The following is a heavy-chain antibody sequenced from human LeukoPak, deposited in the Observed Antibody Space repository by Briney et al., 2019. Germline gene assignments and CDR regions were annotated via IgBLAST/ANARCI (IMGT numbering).Heavy chain of an antibody. Sequence: PGGSLRLSCAASGLIFNSYAMRWVRQAPGKGLEWGSSISNSGASTYSADPVKGPFTISRDNSKNTLYLQMNSLRAEDTAVYYCAKDPRQWELPNYYFDYWGQGTLVTVSS. CDR1: GLIFNSYA. J-gene: IGHJ4*02. V-gene: IGHV3-23*01. CDR2: ISNSGAST. CDR3: AKDPRQWELPNYYFDY. D-gene: IGHD1-26*01.